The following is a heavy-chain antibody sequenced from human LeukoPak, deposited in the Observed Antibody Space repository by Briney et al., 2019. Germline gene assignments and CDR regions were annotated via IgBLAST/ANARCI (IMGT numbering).Heavy chain of an antibody. D-gene: IGHD3-10*01. CDR3: AREGFGEEYYFDY. CDR2: ISYDGGNK. CDR1: GFTFSSYA. Sequence: GGSLRLSCAASGFTFSSYAMHWVRQAPGKGLEWVAVISYDGGNKYYADSVKGRFTISRDNSKNTLYLQMNSLRAEDTAVYYCAREGFGEEYYFDYWGQGTLVTVSS. J-gene: IGHJ4*02. V-gene: IGHV3-30*04.